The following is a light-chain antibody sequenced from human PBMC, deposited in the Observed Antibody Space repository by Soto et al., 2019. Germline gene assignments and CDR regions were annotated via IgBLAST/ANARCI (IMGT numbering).Light chain of an antibody. V-gene: IGKV4-1*01. CDR1: QSVLFSSDNKNY. J-gene: IGKJ3*01. Sequence: DIVMTQSPDSLAVSLGERATINCKSSQSVLFSSDNKNYLAWCQQKPGQPPKLLIYWASTRASGVPDRFSGRGSGTDFTLTISSLQAEDVALYYCQQYYYTPFDFGPGTKVDVK. CDR3: QQYYYTPFD. CDR2: WAS.